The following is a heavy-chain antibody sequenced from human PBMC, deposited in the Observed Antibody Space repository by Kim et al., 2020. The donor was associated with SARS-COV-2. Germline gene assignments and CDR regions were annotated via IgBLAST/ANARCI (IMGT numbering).Heavy chain of an antibody. CDR3: ARPIAVAGRTDY. D-gene: IGHD6-19*01. V-gene: IGHV3-21*01. J-gene: IGHJ4*02. Sequence: YYADSEKGRFTISRDNAKNSLYLQMNSLRAEDTAVYYCARPIAVAGRTDYWGQGTLVTVSS.